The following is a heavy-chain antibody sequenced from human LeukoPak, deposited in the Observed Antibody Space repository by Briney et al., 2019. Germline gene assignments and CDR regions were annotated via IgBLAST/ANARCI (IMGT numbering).Heavy chain of an antibody. Sequence: ASVKVSCKASGGTFSSYAISWVRQAPGQGLEWMGGIIPIFGTANYAQKFQGRVTITTDESTSTAYMELSSLRSEDTAVYYCAASHGYYDFSAPPDYWGQGTLVTVSS. CDR2: IIPIFGTA. CDR3: AASHGYYDFSAPPDY. V-gene: IGHV1-69*05. J-gene: IGHJ4*02. CDR1: GGTFSSYA. D-gene: IGHD3-3*01.